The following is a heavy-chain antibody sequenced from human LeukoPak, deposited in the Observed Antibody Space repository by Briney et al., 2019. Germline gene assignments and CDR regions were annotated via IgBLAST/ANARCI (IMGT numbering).Heavy chain of an antibody. CDR3: ATSKDTAGGPY. CDR2: IRQDGGAT. V-gene: IGHV3-7*01. Sequence: GWSLRLSCAASGFTYTDYWLTWVRQAPGQGLEWRDNIRQDGGATFYGESVKGRFNISRDNAKNSLFLQMNSLRADDTAVYYCATSKDTAGGPYWGQGTLVTVSS. CDR1: GFTYTDYW. D-gene: IGHD5-18*01. J-gene: IGHJ4*02.